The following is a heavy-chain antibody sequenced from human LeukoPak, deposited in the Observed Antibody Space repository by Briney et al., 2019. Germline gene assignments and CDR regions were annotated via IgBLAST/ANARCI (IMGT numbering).Heavy chain of an antibody. D-gene: IGHD1-26*01. V-gene: IGHV4-34*01. CDR3: ARVSSGATTVDY. J-gene: IGHJ4*02. Sequence: PETLSLTCAVYGGSFSGYYWSWIRQPPGKGLEWIGEINHSGSTNYNPSLKSRVTISVDKSKNQFSLKLSSVTAADTAVYYCARVSSGATTVDYWGQGTLVTVSS. CDR1: GGSFSGYY. CDR2: INHSGST.